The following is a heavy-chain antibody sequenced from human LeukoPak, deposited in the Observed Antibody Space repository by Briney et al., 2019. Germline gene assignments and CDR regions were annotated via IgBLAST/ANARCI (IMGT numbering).Heavy chain of an antibody. J-gene: IGHJ5*02. CDR1: GFTFSSYS. CDR2: ISSSSSYI. V-gene: IGHV3-21*01. Sequence: GGSLRLSCAASGFTFSSYSMNWVRHAPGKGLERVSSISSSSSYIYYADSVKGRFTISRDNAKNSLYLQMNSLRAEDTAVYYSARAMTTVTMNWFDPWGQGTLVTVSS. D-gene: IGHD4-17*01. CDR3: ARAMTTVTMNWFDP.